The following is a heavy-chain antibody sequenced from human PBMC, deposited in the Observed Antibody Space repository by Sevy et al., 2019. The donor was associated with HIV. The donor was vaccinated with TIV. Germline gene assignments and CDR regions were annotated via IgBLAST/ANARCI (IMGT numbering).Heavy chain of an antibody. J-gene: IGHJ4*02. CDR3: AGGAYYYGSGSYYSPLFDY. V-gene: IGHV4-59*01. CDR1: GGSISSYY. Sequence: PETLSLTCTVSGGSISSYYWSWIRQPPGKGLEWIGYIYYSGSTNYNPSLKSRVTISVDTSKNQFSLKLSSVTAADTAVYYCAGGAYYYGSGSYYSPLFDYWGQGTLVTVSS. CDR2: IYYSGST. D-gene: IGHD3-10*01.